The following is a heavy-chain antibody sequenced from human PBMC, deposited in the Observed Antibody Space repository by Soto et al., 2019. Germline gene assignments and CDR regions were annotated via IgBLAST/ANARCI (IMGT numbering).Heavy chain of an antibody. V-gene: IGHV3-30*04. J-gene: IGHJ1*01. CDR3: AGGSGCTYFQH. CDR1: GFTFSSYA. CDR2: ISYDGSNK. Sequence: GGSLRLSCAASGFTFSSYAMHWVRQAPGKGLEWVAVISYDGSNKYYAVSVKGRFTISRDTSKNTLYLQMNSLRAEDSVVYYCAGGSGCTYFQHWGQGTLVTVSS. D-gene: IGHD3-16*01.